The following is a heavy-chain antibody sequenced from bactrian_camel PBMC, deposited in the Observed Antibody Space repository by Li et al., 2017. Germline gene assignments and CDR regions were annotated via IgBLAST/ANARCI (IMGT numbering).Heavy chain of an antibody. CDR2: IDRDGRT. CDR3: AASIIILQPASRLRRRSYNH. V-gene: IGHV3S55*01. CDR1: DDANEFEW. D-gene: IGHD3*01. J-gene: IGHJ4*01. Sequence: HVQLVESGGGGSVQAGGSQRLSCVVTDDANEFEWIGWFRPDDKGERVGVAVIDRDGRTGYLDSVKDRFTISRDTAKNTLYLQMNSLKLEDTAMYYCAASIIILQPASRLRRRSYNHWGQGTQVTVS.